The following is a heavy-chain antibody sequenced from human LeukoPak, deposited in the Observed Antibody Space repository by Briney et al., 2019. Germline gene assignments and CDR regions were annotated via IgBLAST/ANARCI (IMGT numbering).Heavy chain of an antibody. CDR1: GDSISYFY. J-gene: IGHJ3*02. D-gene: IGHD3-22*01. V-gene: IGHV4-4*07. CDR2: MSSSGNN. Sequence: SETLSLTCSVSGDSISYFYWSWIRQAAGKGLEWIGRMSSSGNNDYNASLKSRVTISVDTSKNQFSLKLSSVTAADTAVYYCAREYYYDSSGYQKALGAFDIWGQETMVTVSS. CDR3: AREYYYDSSGYQKALGAFDI.